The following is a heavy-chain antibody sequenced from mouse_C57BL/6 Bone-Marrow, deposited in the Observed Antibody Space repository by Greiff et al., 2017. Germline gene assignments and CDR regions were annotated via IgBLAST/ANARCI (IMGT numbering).Heavy chain of an antibody. Sequence: DVQLQESGAELVRPGASVKLSCTASGFNIKDDYMHWVKQRPEQGLEWIGWIDPENGDTEYASKFQGKATITADTSSNTAYLQLSSLTSEDTAVYYCTTYDGYYAMGYWGQGTSVTVSS. CDR3: TTYDGYYAMGY. CDR1: GFNIKDDY. V-gene: IGHV14-4*01. D-gene: IGHD2-3*01. CDR2: IDPENGDT. J-gene: IGHJ4*01.